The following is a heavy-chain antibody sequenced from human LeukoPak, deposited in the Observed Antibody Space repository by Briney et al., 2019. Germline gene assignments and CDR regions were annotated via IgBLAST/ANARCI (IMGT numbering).Heavy chain of an antibody. D-gene: IGHD3-22*01. CDR3: ARSPNYYDSSGYYSAAGAWAFDI. CDR2: LKLYDGSI. J-gene: IGHJ3*02. CDR1: GYSFIRYH. Sequence: ASVKVSCKASGYSFIRYHIHWVRQAPGQGLEWMGVLKLYDGSISHAQKFQGRVTMTSDTSTSTAYMELSRLRSDDTAVYYCARSPNYYDSSGYYSAAGAWAFDIWGQGTMVTVSS. V-gene: IGHV1-46*01.